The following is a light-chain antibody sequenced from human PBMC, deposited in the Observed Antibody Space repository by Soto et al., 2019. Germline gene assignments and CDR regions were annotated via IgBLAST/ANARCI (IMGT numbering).Light chain of an antibody. J-gene: IGKJ4*01. Sequence: DIPMTQSPSSLSASVGDRVTITCQASQDISNYLNWYQQKPGKAPKLLIYDASNLETGVPSRFSGSGSGTDFTFTISSLQPEDIATYYCQQYDNLPVRTFGGGTKVEIK. CDR1: QDISNY. CDR3: QQYDNLPVRT. CDR2: DAS. V-gene: IGKV1-33*01.